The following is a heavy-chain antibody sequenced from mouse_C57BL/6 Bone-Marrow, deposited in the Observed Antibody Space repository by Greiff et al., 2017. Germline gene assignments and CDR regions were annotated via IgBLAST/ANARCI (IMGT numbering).Heavy chain of an antibody. CDR2: ISNGGGST. Sequence: EVQVVESGGGLVQPGGSLKLSCAASGFTFSDYYMYWVRQTPEKRLEWVAYISNGGGSTYYPDTVKGRFTISRDNAKNTLYLQMSHLKSEDTAMYYCARDLAGPYYYAIDYWGQGTSVTVSS. CDR3: ARDLAGPYYYAIDY. D-gene: IGHD3-3*01. CDR1: GFTFSDYY. J-gene: IGHJ4*01. V-gene: IGHV5-12*01.